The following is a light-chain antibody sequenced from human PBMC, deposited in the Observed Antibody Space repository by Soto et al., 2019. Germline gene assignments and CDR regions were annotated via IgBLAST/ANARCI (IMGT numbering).Light chain of an antibody. J-gene: IGKJ1*01. Sequence: DIQMTQSPSTLSASVGDRVSITCRASQSIGTWLAWYQQHPGRAPKLLIYKASSLESGVPSRFSGSGSETEFTLTFSSMQPDDFATYHCQQYNSYPWTFGQGTTVDIK. CDR2: KAS. V-gene: IGKV1-5*03. CDR3: QQYNSYPWT. CDR1: QSIGTW.